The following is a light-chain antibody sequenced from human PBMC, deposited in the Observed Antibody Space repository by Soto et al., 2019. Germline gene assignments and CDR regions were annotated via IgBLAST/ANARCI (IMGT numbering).Light chain of an antibody. Sequence: QSVLTQPPSVSEAPRQRVTISCSGSSSNIGHNSVNWYQQLPGKAPQLLMYYDDLLPSGVSDRFSGSKSGTSASLVISGLQSEDEADYYCAAWDDSLNGVLFGGGTKLTVL. V-gene: IGLV1-36*01. CDR1: SSNIGHNS. J-gene: IGLJ2*01. CDR2: YDD. CDR3: AAWDDSLNGVL.